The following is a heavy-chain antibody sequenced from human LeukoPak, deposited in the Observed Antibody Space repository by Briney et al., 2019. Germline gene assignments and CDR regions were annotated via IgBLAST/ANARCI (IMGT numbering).Heavy chain of an antibody. CDR2: IVVGSGNT. Sequence: GASVKVSCKASGFTFTSSAMQWVRQARGQRLEWIGWIVVGSGNTNYAQKFQERVTITRDMSTSTAYMELSSLRSEDTAVYYCAAALSDKDGYNIWGQGTLVTVSS. V-gene: IGHV1-58*02. D-gene: IGHD5-24*01. CDR3: AAALSDKDGYNI. CDR1: GFTFTSSA. J-gene: IGHJ4*02.